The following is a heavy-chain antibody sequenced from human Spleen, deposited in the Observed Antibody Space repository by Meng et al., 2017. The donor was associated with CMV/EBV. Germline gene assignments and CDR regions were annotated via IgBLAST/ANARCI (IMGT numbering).Heavy chain of an antibody. D-gene: IGHD5-18*01. CDR2: IYYSGTT. Sequence: SLSRGGHYWTWIRQHPGKGPEWIGYIYYSGTTYYNPSLKNRVSISVDTSNNQFSLKLYSVTAADTAMYYCARSQGYSYGSRWYFDFWGRGTLVTVSS. CDR1: SLSRGGHY. V-gene: IGHV4-31*02. CDR3: ARSQGYSYGSRWYFDF. J-gene: IGHJ2*01.